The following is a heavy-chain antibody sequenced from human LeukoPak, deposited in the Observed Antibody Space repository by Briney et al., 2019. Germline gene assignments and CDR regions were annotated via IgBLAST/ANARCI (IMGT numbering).Heavy chain of an antibody. CDR1: GFTFSSYW. Sequence: PGGSLRLSCAASGFTFSSYWMHSVRQAPGKGLVWVSRIHRDGSSTNYADSVKGRFTISRDNAKNSLYLQMNSLRAEDTAVYYCARDRYFYYYGMDVWGQGTTVTVSS. CDR2: IHRDGSST. CDR3: ARDRYFYYYGMDV. V-gene: IGHV3-74*01. J-gene: IGHJ6*02.